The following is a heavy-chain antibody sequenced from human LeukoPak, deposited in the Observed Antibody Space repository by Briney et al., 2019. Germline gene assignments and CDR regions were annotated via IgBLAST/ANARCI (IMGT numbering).Heavy chain of an antibody. Sequence: PGGSLRLSCEASGFTFSRHDMHWVRQAPGKGLEWVAFIQHGGGDKNYADSVKGRFTISRDNSKNTLYLQMNSLRAEDTAVYYCARDCSGGSCYYYYMDVWGKGTTVTVSS. CDR3: ARDCSGGSCYYYYMDV. D-gene: IGHD2-15*01. V-gene: IGHV3-30*02. CDR1: GFTFSRHD. CDR2: IQHGGGDK. J-gene: IGHJ6*03.